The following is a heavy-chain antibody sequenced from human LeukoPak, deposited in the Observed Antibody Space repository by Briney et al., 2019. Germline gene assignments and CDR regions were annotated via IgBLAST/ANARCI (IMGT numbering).Heavy chain of an antibody. V-gene: IGHV3-23*01. Sequence: GGSLRLSCAASGFTFSNYAMSWVRQAPGKGLEWVSAISATGGDTYYADSVKGRFTVSRDNSKHTLYLQMTSLRAEDTAVYYCAKEDKDTALHLIFVDYWGRGTLVTVSS. CDR2: ISATGGDT. D-gene: IGHD3-16*01. J-gene: IGHJ4*02. CDR1: GFTFSNYA. CDR3: AKEDKDTALHLIFVDY.